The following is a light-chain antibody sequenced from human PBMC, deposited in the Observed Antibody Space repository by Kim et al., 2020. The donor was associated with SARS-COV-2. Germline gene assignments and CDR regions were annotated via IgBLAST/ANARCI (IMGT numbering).Light chain of an antibody. CDR1: KSVDKY. CDR3: QAWDSSTVV. Sequence: VPPEQPARITCSEVKSVDKYASWYQQKPGQSPVLFIYQDSKRPAGIPERFSGSNSGNTATLTISGTQAMDEADYYCQAWDSSTVVFGGGTQLTVL. V-gene: IGLV3-1*01. CDR2: QDS. J-gene: IGLJ2*01.